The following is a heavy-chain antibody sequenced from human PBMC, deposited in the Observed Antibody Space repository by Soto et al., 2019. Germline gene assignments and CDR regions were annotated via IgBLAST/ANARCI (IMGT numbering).Heavy chain of an antibody. V-gene: IGHV4-59*08. D-gene: IGHD3-10*01. CDR3: ARHSHYYGSGSYSTWDY. CDR2: IYYSGST. CDR1: GGSISSYY. Sequence: QVQLQESGPGLVKPSETLSLTCTVSGGSISSYYWSWIRQPPGKGLEWIGYIYYSGSTNYNPSLKSRVTISVXXSXNQXSLKLSSVTAADTAVYYCARHSHYYGSGSYSTWDYWGQGTLVTVSS. J-gene: IGHJ4*02.